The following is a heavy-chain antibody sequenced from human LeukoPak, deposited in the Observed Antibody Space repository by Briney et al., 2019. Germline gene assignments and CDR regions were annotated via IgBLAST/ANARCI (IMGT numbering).Heavy chain of an antibody. J-gene: IGHJ6*02. V-gene: IGHV4-59*01. CDR3: ARDSLVAVAATWSYYYYGMDV. CDR1: GGSISSYY. D-gene: IGHD6-19*01. Sequence: SETLSLTCTVSGGSISSYYWSWIRQPPGKGLEWXXXXXXXXSTNYNPSLKSRVTISVDTSKNQFSLKLSSVTAADTAVYYCARDSLVAVAATWSYYYYGMDVWGQGTTVTVSS. CDR2: XXXXXST.